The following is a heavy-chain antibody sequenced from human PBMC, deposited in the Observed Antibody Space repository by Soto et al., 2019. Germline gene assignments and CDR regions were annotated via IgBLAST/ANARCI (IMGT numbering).Heavy chain of an antibody. CDR3: ARGPDILTGYYAFDY. J-gene: IGHJ4*02. D-gene: IGHD3-9*01. V-gene: IGHV3-7*01. CDR2: IKQDASIK. Sequence: PGGSLRLSCAAPGFNSSTYWMSWVRQAPGKGLEWVANIKQDASIKYYVDSVKGRFTLSRDNAKNSLYLQLNSLRVEDTAVYYCARGPDILTGYYAFDYWGQGTLVTVSS. CDR1: GFNSSTYW.